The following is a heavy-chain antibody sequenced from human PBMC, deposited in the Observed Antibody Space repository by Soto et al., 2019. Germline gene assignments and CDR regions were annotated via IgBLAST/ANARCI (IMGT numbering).Heavy chain of an antibody. Sequence: QVQLVQSESEAQKPGASVKVSCKASGYIFNNYGISWVRQAPGQGLEWMGWIYPKEGRINFGQKFQGRVTLTTDTPTNNAYIDLRSRIFDAWAVFFCARDIDNNIDYGGQGPLLPVS. J-gene: IGHJ4*02. D-gene: IGHD1-1*01. CDR3: ARDIDNNIDY. CDR2: IYPKEGRI. V-gene: IGHV1-18*01. CDR1: GYIFNNYG.